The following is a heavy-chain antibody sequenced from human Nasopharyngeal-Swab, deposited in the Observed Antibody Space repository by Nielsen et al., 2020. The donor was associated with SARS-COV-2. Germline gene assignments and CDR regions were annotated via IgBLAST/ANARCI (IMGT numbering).Heavy chain of an antibody. CDR2: IKSKTDGGTT. CDR1: GFTFSNAW. D-gene: IGHD6-13*01. Sequence: GESLKISCAASGFTFSNAWMSWVRQAPGKGLEWVGRIKSKTDGGTTDYAAPVKGRFTISRDDSKNTLYLQMNGLKTEDTAVYYCTTEDGSSWPYYYGMDVWGQGTTVTVSS. CDR3: TTEDGSSWPYYYGMDV. J-gene: IGHJ6*02. V-gene: IGHV3-15*01.